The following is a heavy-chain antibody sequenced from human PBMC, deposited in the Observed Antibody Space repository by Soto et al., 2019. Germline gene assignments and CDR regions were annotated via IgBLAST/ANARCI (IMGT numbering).Heavy chain of an antibody. CDR3: ATMNGYFEY. CDR2: ITATGDRT. CDR1: GFRFSSYS. J-gene: IGHJ4*02. Sequence: GGSLRLSSADSGFRFSSYSISWVRQTPGKGLEWVAAITATGDRTYYADSVTGRFTISRDNSKKTHYLQMTSLRAEDTAMYYCATMNGYFEYWGQGTPVTVSS. V-gene: IGHV3-23*01. D-gene: IGHD3-22*01.